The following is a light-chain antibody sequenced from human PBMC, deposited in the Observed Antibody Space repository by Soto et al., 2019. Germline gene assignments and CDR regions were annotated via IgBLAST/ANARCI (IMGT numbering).Light chain of an antibody. CDR1: QSVSSNF. CDR2: DAS. J-gene: IGKJ1*01. Sequence: EIVLTQSPGTLSLSPGERATLSCRASQSVSSNFLAWYQQEPGQAPRLLIYDASNRATGIPARFSGGGSGTDFTLTINRLEPEDFAVYYCQQYDSSPRTFGKGTKV. V-gene: IGKV3-20*01. CDR3: QQYDSSPRT.